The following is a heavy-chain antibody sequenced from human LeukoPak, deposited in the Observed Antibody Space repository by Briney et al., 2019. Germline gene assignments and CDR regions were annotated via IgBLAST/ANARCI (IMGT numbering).Heavy chain of an antibody. CDR3: ARDHVVVGSTTSFFDY. J-gene: IGHJ4*02. V-gene: IGHV4-4*07. Sequence: SETLSLSCTVSGGSMSNYHWTWIRQPPGEGLEWIGRIYTNGHTNYGPTLRSRVTMSVDTSKNQFSLKVRFVTAADTAVYFCARDHVVVGSTTSFFDYWGQGILVTVSS. D-gene: IGHD3-22*01. CDR1: GGSMSNYH. CDR2: IYTNGHT.